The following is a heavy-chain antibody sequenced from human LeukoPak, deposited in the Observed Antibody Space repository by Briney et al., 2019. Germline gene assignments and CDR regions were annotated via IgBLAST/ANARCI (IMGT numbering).Heavy chain of an antibody. CDR3: ARYPSQPHSMVRGVIRSRVY. J-gene: IGHJ4*02. D-gene: IGHD3-10*01. Sequence: PSETLSLTCTVSGGSISSYYWSWIRQPAGKGLEWVGLIYTSGSTYYNPSLKSRVTISVDTSKNQFSLKLSSVTAADTAVYYCARYPSQPHSMVRGVIRSRVYWGQGTLVTVSS. V-gene: IGHV4-4*07. CDR2: IYTSGST. CDR1: GGSISSYY.